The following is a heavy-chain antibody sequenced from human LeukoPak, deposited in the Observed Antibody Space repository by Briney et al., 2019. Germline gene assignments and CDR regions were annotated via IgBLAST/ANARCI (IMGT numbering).Heavy chain of an antibody. J-gene: IGHJ4*02. CDR2: INPSGGST. V-gene: IGHV1-46*01. CDR3: ARDFGGYYDSSGYYLNNDY. D-gene: IGHD3-22*01. CDR1: GYTFTSYY. Sequence: ASVKVSCKASGYTFTSYYMHWVRQAPGQGLEWMGIINPSGGSTSYAQKFQGRVTMTRDTSTSTVYMELSSLRSEDTAVYYCARDFGGYYDSSGYYLNNDYWGRGTLVTVSS.